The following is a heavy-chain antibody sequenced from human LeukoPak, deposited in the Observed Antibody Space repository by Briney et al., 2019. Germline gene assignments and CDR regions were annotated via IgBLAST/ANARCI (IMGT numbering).Heavy chain of an antibody. V-gene: IGHV4-4*07. CDR1: GGSISNYY. Sequence: KSSETLSLTCTVSGGSISNYYWSWIRQPAGRGLEWIASGDYSGGTYYNPSLESRVAISADMSKNQFSLKLTSVTGADTAVYYCAGERGEEYSSGWYKRNYFDNWGQGIRVTVSS. CDR2: GDYSGGT. D-gene: IGHD6-19*01. CDR3: AGERGEEYSSGWYKRNYFDN. J-gene: IGHJ4*02.